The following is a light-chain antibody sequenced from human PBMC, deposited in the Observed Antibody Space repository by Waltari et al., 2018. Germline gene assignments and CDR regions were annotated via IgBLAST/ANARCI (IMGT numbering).Light chain of an antibody. CDR1: IVGSES. CDR3: QVWDTSIDVGV. CDR2: DDN. V-gene: IGLV3-21*04. J-gene: IGLJ1*01. Sequence: SFILTQPPSVSVAPGGTAKITSGGSIVGSESVHWYQQKPGQAPGLVIYDDNDRPAGIPERFSGFTSGNTATLTISRVEAGDEADYYCQVWDTSIDVGVFGTGTKVTVL.